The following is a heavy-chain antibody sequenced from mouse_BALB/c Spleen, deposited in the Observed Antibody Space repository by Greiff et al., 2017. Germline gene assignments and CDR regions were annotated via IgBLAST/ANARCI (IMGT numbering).Heavy chain of an antibody. Sequence: EVHLVESGGGLVKPGGSLKLSCAASGFTFSSYTMSWVRQTPEKRLEWVATISSGGSYTYYPDSVKGRFTISRDNAKNTLYLQMSSLKSEDTAMYYCTRDLYGNSFAYWGQGTLVTVSA. J-gene: IGHJ3*01. CDR1: GFTFSSYT. V-gene: IGHV5-6-4*01. D-gene: IGHD2-1*01. CDR3: TRDLYGNSFAY. CDR2: ISSGGSYT.